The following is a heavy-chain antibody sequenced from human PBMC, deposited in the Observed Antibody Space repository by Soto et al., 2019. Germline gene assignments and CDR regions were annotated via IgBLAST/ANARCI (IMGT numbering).Heavy chain of an antibody. D-gene: IGHD3-10*01. V-gene: IGHV3-23*01. Sequence: GSLSLSCAASGFTFSSYAMSWVRQAPGKGLEWVSAISGSGGSTYYADSVKGRFTISRENSKNTLYLQMNSLRVEDAAVYYCAKDWRESLPGDAFDIWGQGTMVTVSS. J-gene: IGHJ3*02. CDR3: AKDWRESLPGDAFDI. CDR2: ISGSGGST. CDR1: GFTFSSYA.